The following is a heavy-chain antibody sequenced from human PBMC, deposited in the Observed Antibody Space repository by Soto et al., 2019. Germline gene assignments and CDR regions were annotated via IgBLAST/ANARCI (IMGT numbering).Heavy chain of an antibody. CDR1: GFTFSDHY. CDR2: SRNKANSYTT. J-gene: IGHJ4*02. CDR3: ARLSGSYYGY. Sequence: EVQLVESGGGLVQPGGSLRLSCAASGFTFSDHYMDWVRQAPGKGLEWVGRSRNKANSYTTEYAASVKGRFTISRDDSKNSLYLQMNSLKTEDTAVYHCARLSGSYYGYWGQGTLVTVSS. D-gene: IGHD1-26*01. V-gene: IGHV3-72*01.